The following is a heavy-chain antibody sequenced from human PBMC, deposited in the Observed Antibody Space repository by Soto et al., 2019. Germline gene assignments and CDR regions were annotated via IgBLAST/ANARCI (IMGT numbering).Heavy chain of an antibody. Sequence: SVKLSRKSSGSTFSSYYMHCVRHAPVQGLGWMGIISPSGGRTSHAQKFQGRVTMTRDTPTSTDYMERSSLRSEYTAVYYCSRSGGYNPFDYWAQQSLAPAAS. CDR2: ISPSGGRT. J-gene: IGHJ4*02. V-gene: IGHV1-46*01. CDR3: SRSGGYNPFDY. D-gene: IGHD1-1*01. CDR1: GSTFSSYY.